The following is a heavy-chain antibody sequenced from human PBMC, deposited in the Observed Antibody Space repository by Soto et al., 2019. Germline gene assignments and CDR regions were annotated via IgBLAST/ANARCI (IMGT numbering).Heavy chain of an antibody. CDR3: ARVRDSSGYYGD. J-gene: IGHJ4*02. D-gene: IGHD3-22*01. CDR1: GGSISSSSYY. V-gene: IGHV4-39*01. CDR2: IYYSGST. Sequence: SETLSLTCTVSGGSISSSSYYWGWIRQPPGKGLEWIGSIYYSGSTYYNPSLKSRVTISVDTSKNQFSLKLSSVTAADTAVYYCARVRDSSGYYGDWGQGTLVTVSS.